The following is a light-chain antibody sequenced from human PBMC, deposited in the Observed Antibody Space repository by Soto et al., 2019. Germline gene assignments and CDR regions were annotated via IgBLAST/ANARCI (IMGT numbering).Light chain of an antibody. Sequence: DIPMTQSPSTLSASVGDRVTITCRASQSISSWLAWYQQKPGKAPKLLIYDASSLESGVPSRFSGSGSGTEFTLTISSLQPDDFSTYYCQQYNSYWTFGQGNKVEIK. J-gene: IGKJ1*01. CDR2: DAS. CDR3: QQYNSYWT. CDR1: QSISSW. V-gene: IGKV1-5*01.